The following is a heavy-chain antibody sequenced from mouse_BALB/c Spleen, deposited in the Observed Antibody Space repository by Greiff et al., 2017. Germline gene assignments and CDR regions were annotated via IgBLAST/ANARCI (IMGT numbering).Heavy chain of an antibody. V-gene: IGHV5-4*02. CDR2: ISDGGSYT. CDR1: GFTFSDYY. D-gene: IGHD1-2*01. CDR3: ARDRGITTATRYFDV. J-gene: IGHJ1*01. Sequence: EVMLVESGGGLVKPGGSLKLSCAASGFTFSDYYMYWVRQTPEKRLEWVATISDGGSYTYYPDSVKGRFTISRDNAKNNLYLQMSSLKSEDTAMYYCARDRGITTATRYFDVWGAGTTVTVSS.